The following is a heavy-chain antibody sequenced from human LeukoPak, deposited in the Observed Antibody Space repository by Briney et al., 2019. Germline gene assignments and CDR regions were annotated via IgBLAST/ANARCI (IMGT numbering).Heavy chain of an antibody. D-gene: IGHD4-17*01. Sequence: GGSLRLSCAASGFTFSNYWMTWVRRVPGKGLEWVANMRKDGSEKYYVDSVKGRFTISRDNAKNSLYLQMNSLRAEDTAVYYCARVTYGDYYWGQGTLVTVSS. CDR3: ARVTYGDYY. CDR2: MRKDGSEK. J-gene: IGHJ4*02. CDR1: GFTFSNYW. V-gene: IGHV3-7*05.